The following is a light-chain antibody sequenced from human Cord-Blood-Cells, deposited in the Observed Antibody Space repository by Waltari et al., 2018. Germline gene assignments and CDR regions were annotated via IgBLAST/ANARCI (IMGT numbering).Light chain of an antibody. V-gene: IGKV1-5*01. Sequence: DSQMTPSPSTLSASVGDRVTITCRASQSISSWLALDQQKPGQAPKPLIYDASSLESGVPSRFSGSGSGTEFTLTISSLQPDEFATYYCQQYNSYPYTFGQGTKLEIK. CDR2: DAS. CDR1: QSISSW. CDR3: QQYNSYPYT. J-gene: IGKJ2*01.